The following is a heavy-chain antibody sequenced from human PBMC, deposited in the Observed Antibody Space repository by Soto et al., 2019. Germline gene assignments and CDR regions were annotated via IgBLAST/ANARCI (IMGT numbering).Heavy chain of an antibody. CDR3: ARDPAPYSSSWYWFDP. V-gene: IGHV3-33*01. J-gene: IGHJ5*02. CDR2: IWYDGSNK. D-gene: IGHD6-13*01. CDR1: GFTFSSYG. Sequence: QVQLVESGGGVVQPGRSLRLSCAASGFTFSSYGMHWVRQAPGKGLEWVAVIWYDGSNKYYADSVKGRFTISRDNSKNTLYLQMNSLRAEDTAVYYCARDPAPYSSSWYWFDPWGQGTLVTVSS.